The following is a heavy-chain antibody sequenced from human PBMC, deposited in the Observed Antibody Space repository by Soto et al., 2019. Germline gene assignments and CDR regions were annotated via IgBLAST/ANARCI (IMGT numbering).Heavy chain of an antibody. CDR1: GGSLTSGTYS. CDR2: IFPSGTT. V-gene: IGHV4-30-2*01. Sequence: SETLSLTCAVSGGSLTSGTYSWNWIRQPPGKGLEWIGYIFPSGTTYYNPSLKSRVSISIDVSKNQFSLNLRSLTASDTAMYYCARLGSSSASYWFDPWGQGTLVTVSS. J-gene: IGHJ5*02. CDR3: ARLGSSSASYWFDP. D-gene: IGHD6-6*01.